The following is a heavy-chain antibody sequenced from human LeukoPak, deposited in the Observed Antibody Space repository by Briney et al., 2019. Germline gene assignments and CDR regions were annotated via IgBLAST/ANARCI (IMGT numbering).Heavy chain of an antibody. Sequence: PGGSLRLSCAASGFTFSSSGMSWVRQAPGKGLEWVSSISGSGSTYYADSVKGRFTISRDNAKNSLYLQMNSLRAEDTAVYYCAELGITMIGGVWGKGTTVTISS. CDR3: AELGITMIGGV. CDR1: GFTFSSSG. V-gene: IGHV3-23*01. J-gene: IGHJ6*04. D-gene: IGHD3-10*02. CDR2: ISGSGST.